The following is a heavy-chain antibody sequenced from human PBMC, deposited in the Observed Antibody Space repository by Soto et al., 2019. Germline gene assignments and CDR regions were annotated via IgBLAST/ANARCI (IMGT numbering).Heavy chain of an antibody. CDR1: GFTFSSYG. D-gene: IGHD3-3*01. CDR2: ISYDGSNK. J-gene: IGHJ4*02. Sequence: GGSLRLSCVASGFTFSSYGMHWVRQAPGKGLEWVAVISYDGSNKYYADSVKGRFTISRDNSKNTLYLQMNSLRAEDTAVYYCAKAPGSVLRFLEWSSKYYFDYWGQGTLVTVSS. V-gene: IGHV3-30*18. CDR3: AKAPGSVLRFLEWSSKYYFDY.